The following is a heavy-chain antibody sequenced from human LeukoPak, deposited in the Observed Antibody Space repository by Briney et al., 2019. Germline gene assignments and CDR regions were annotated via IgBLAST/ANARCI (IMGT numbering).Heavy chain of an antibody. J-gene: IGHJ4*02. Sequence: GGSLRLSCAASGFTFSSYGMHWVRQAPGKGLEWVAVIWYDGSNKYYADSVKGRFTISRDNSKNTLYLQMNSLRAEDTAVYYCARPLYYYDSSGTLGYWGQGTLVTVSS. V-gene: IGHV3-33*01. D-gene: IGHD3-22*01. CDR2: IWYDGSNK. CDR1: GFTFSSYG. CDR3: ARPLYYYDSSGTLGY.